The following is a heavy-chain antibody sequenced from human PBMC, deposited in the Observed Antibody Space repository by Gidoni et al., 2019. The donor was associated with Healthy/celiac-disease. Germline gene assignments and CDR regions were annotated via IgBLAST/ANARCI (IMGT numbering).Heavy chain of an antibody. D-gene: IGHD6-13*01. V-gene: IGHV3-23*01. Sequence: EVQLLESGGGLVQPGGSLRLSCAASGFTFSSYAMSWVRQAPGKGLEWVSAISGSGGSTYYADSVKGRFTISRDNSKNTLYLQMNSLRAEDTAVYYCAKDHLRFSSSWYLEVTIWYFDLWGRGTLVTVSS. J-gene: IGHJ2*01. CDR3: AKDHLRFSSSWYLEVTIWYFDL. CDR1: GFTFSSYA. CDR2: ISGSGGST.